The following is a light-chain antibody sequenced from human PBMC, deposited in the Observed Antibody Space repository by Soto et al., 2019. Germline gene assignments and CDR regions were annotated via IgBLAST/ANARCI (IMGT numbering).Light chain of an antibody. J-gene: IGLJ1*01. Sequence: QSVLTQPPSASGSPGQSVTISCTGTKNDIGVYDFVSWYQHHPGKAPKLIIFEAYKRPSGVSNRFSGPKSGSTASLTISGLQAEDEADYYCCSNAVGSTYVFGTGTKVTVL. CDR2: EAY. CDR1: KNDIGVYDF. CDR3: CSNAVGSTYV. V-gene: IGLV2-23*01.